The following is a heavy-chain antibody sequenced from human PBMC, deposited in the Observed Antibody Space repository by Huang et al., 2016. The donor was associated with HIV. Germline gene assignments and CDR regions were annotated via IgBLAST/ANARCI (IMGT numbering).Heavy chain of an antibody. CDR2: RKQDVSEK. CDR1: GFTFSSYW. J-gene: IGHJ3*02. Sequence: EVQLVESGGGSVQPGGSLRLSCAASGFTFSSYWMSWVRQAPGKGLEWVANRKQDVSEKYYVNSGRGQVTIARENAKNSLYLQMNSLRAEDTAMYYCASNGYSSSWGDPVDIWGQGTMVTVSS. CDR3: ASNGYSSSWGDPVDI. D-gene: IGHD6-13*01. V-gene: IGHV3-7*01.